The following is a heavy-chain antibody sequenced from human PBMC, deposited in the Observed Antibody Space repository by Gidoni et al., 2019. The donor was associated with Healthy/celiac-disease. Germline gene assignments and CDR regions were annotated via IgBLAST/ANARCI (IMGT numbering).Heavy chain of an antibody. CDR1: GYTFTGYY. V-gene: IGHV1-2*02. J-gene: IGHJ4*02. CDR3: ARFTGIAARPGSAMVDY. Sequence: QVQLVQSGAEVKKPGASVKVSCKASGYTFTGYYMHWVRQAPGQGLEWMGWINPNSGGTNYAQKFQGRVTMTRDTSISTAYMELSRLRSDDTAVYYCARFTGIAARPGSAMVDYWGQGTLVTVSS. CDR2: INPNSGGT. D-gene: IGHD6-6*01.